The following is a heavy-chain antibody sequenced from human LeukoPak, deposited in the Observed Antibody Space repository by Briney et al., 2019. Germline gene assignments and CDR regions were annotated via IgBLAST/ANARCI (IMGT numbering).Heavy chain of an antibody. CDR1: GGSISSYY. D-gene: IGHD6-19*01. Sequence: PSETLSLTCTVSGGSISSYYWSWIRQPPGKGLEWIGYIYYSGSTNYNPPLKSRVTISVDKSKNQFSLKLNSVTAADTAVYYCARVLGGGWSYFDYWGQGTLVTVSS. V-gene: IGHV4-59*12. CDR3: ARVLGGGWSYFDY. J-gene: IGHJ4*02. CDR2: IYYSGST.